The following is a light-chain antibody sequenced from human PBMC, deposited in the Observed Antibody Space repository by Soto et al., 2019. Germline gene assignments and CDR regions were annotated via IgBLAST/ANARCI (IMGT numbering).Light chain of an antibody. CDR1: QSVSSSY. Sequence: EIVLTQSPGTLPLSPGERATLSCRASQSVSSSYLAWYQQKPGQAPRLLIYGASSRATGIPDRFSGSGSGTDFTLTTSRLEPEDFAVYYCQQYGSSRWTFGQGTKVDIK. CDR3: QQYGSSRWT. CDR2: GAS. V-gene: IGKV3-20*01. J-gene: IGKJ1*01.